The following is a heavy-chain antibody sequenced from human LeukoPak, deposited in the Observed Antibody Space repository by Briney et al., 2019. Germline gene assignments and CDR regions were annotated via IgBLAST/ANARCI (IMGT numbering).Heavy chain of an antibody. CDR3: ARRPGYSYGPTFDY. CDR2: INPNSGGT. CDR1: GYTFTGYY. V-gene: IGHV1-2*02. J-gene: IGHJ4*02. D-gene: IGHD5-18*01. Sequence: ASVKVSCKASGYTFTGYYIHWVRQAPGQGLEWMGWINPNSGGTNYAQKLQGRVTMTTDTSTSTAYMELRSLRSDDTAVYYCARRPGYSYGPTFDYWGQGTLVTVSS.